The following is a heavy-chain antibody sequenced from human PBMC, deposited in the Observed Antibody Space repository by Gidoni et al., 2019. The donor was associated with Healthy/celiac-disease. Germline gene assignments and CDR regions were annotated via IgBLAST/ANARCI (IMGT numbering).Heavy chain of an antibody. V-gene: IGHV2-5*01. CDR3: ARPGIAAAGTKFDY. J-gene: IGHJ4*02. D-gene: IGHD6-13*01. CDR1: GFSLSTSGVG. CDR2: IYWNDDK. Sequence: ITLKESGPTLVNPTQTLTLTCTFSGFSLSTSGVGVGWLRQPPGKALEWLALIYWNDDKRYSPSLKSRLTITKDTSKNQVVLKMTNMDPVDTATYYCARPGIAAAGTKFDYGGQGTLVTVSS.